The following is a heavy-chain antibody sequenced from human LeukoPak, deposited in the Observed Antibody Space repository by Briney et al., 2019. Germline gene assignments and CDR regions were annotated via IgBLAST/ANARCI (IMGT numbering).Heavy chain of an antibody. CDR2: MTPSNGNT. Sequence: EASVTVSCRASGYTFTAYDINWVRQAAGQGLEWMGWMTPSNGNTGYAQTFQGRVTITRDTSISTAYMELSGLKSDDTAVYYCASNREYCGGDCYSYDAFDFWGQGTMVTVSS. D-gene: IGHD2-21*01. J-gene: IGHJ3*01. V-gene: IGHV1-8*02. CDR3: ASNREYCGGDCYSYDAFDF. CDR1: GYTFTAYD.